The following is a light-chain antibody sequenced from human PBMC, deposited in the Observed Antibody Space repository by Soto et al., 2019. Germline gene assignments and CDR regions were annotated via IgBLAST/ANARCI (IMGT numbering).Light chain of an antibody. CDR2: GAS. CDR3: QQYGSSPYT. V-gene: IGKV3-20*01. CDR1: QSVSSSY. J-gene: IGKJ2*01. Sequence: EIVLTQSPGTLSLSPGERATLSCRASQSVSSSYLAWYQQKPGQAPRLLIYGASSRATGIPDRFSGSGSGTDFTLTNSRLEPEDFAVYYCQQYGSSPYTFGLGTKLEIK.